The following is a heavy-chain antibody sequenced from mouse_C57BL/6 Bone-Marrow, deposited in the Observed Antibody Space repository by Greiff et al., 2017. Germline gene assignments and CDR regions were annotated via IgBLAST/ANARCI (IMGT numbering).Heavy chain of an antibody. V-gene: IGHV2-2*01. CDR2: IWSGGST. CDR3: ARKGVTPYYYAMDY. CDR1: GFSLTSYG. D-gene: IGHD2-5*01. J-gene: IGHJ4*01. Sequence: QVQLKESGPGLVQPSQSLSITCTVSGFSLTSYGVHWVRQSPGKGLEWLGVIWSGGSTDYNAAFISRLSISKDNSKSKVFFKMNSLQADDTAIYYCARKGVTPYYYAMDYWGQGTSATVSA.